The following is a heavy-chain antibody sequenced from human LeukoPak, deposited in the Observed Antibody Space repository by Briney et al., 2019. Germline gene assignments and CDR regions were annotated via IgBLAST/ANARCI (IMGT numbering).Heavy chain of an antibody. D-gene: IGHD5-24*01. CDR1: GGSISSYY. CDR2: IYYSGST. V-gene: IGHV4-59*01. Sequence: SETLSLTCTVSGGSISSYYWSWIRQPPGKGLEWIGYIYYSGSTNYNPSLKSRVTISVDTSKNQFSLKLSSVTAADTAVYYCARTKRWLQFLPNAFDIWGQGTMVTVSS. CDR3: ARTKRWLQFLPNAFDI. J-gene: IGHJ3*02.